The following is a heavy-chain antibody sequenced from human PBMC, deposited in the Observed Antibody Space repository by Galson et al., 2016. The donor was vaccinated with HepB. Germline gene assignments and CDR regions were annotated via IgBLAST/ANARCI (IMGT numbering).Heavy chain of an antibody. CDR3: AKPNTAGPSSYFDC. J-gene: IGHJ4*02. CDR2: IGTAGDT. D-gene: IGHD5-18*01. CDR1: GFTFSRYD. Sequence: SLRLSCAASGFTFSRYDMHWVRHVTGKGLEWVSAIGTAGDTYYPGSVKGRFTISRENAKNSLYLQMNSLRDEDTAVYYCAKPNTAGPSSYFDCWGQGTLVTVSS. V-gene: IGHV3-13*01.